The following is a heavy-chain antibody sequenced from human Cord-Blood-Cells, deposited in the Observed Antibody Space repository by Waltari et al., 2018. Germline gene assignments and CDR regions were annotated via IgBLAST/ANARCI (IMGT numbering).Heavy chain of an antibody. J-gene: IGHJ4*02. CDR2: IYYSGST. Sequence: QLQLQESGPGLVKPSETLSLTCTVSGGSNSSSSYSWGWIRQPPGKGLEWIGSIYYSGSTYYNPSLKSRVTISVDTSKNQFSLKLSSVTAADTAVYYCARGAVAGTVFDYWGQGTLVTVSS. CDR1: GGSNSSSSYS. CDR3: ARGAVAGTVFDY. D-gene: IGHD6-19*01. V-gene: IGHV4-39*01.